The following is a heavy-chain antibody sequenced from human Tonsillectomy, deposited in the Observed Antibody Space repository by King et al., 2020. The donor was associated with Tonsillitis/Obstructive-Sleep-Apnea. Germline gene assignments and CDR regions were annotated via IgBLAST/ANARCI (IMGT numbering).Heavy chain of an antibody. Sequence: VQLQESGPGLVKPSETLSLTCTVSGGSISSYYWSWIRQPPGKGLEWFGYIYYSGSTNYNPSLKSRVTISVDTSKNQFSLKLSSVTAADTAVYYCARGSCSGGSCYVHDYYYYMDVWGKGTTVTVSS. CDR2: IYYSGST. V-gene: IGHV4-59*01. J-gene: IGHJ6*03. CDR3: ARGSCSGGSCYVHDYYYYMDV. CDR1: GGSISSYY. D-gene: IGHD2-15*01.